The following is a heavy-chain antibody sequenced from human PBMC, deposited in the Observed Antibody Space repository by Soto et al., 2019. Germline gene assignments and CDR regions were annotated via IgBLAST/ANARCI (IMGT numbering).Heavy chain of an antibody. CDR1: GFTFSSYG. J-gene: IGHJ4*02. CDR2: ISYDGSNK. Sequence: GGSLRLSCAASGFTFSSYGMHWVRQAPGKGLEWVAVISYDGSNKYYADSVKGRFTISRDNSKNTLYLQMNSLRAEDTAVYYCAKDSRSGYYCPLFWGQGTLVTVSS. V-gene: IGHV3-30*18. CDR3: AKDSRSGYYCPLF. D-gene: IGHD3-22*01.